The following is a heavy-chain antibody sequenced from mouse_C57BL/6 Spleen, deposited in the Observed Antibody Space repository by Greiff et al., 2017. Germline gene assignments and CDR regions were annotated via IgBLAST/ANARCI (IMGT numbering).Heavy chain of an antibody. CDR2: IYPSDSET. Sequence: VQLQQPGAELVRPGSSVKLSCKASGYTFTSYWMDWVKQRPGQGLEWIGNIYPSDSETHYNQKFKDKATLTVDKSSSTAYMPLSSLTSEDSAVYYFARDGSSSEGFAYWGQGTLVTVSA. CDR3: ARDGSSSEGFAY. D-gene: IGHD1-1*01. V-gene: IGHV1-61*01. CDR1: GYTFTSYW. J-gene: IGHJ3*01.